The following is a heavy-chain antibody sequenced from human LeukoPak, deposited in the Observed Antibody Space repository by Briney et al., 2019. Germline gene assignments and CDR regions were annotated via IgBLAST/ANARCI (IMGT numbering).Heavy chain of an antibody. V-gene: IGHV4-39*07. CDR2: INHSGST. J-gene: IGHJ3*02. CDR3: ARAGIDSSGYRI. CDR1: GGSISSSSYY. Sequence: SETLSLTCTVSGGSISSSSYYWGWIRQPPGKGLEWIGEINHSGSTNYNPSLKSRVTISVDTSKNQFSLKLSSVTAADTAVYYCARAGIDSSGYRIWGQGTMVTVSS. D-gene: IGHD3-22*01.